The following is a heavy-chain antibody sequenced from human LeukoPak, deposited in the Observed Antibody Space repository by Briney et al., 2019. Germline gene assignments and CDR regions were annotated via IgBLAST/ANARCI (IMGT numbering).Heavy chain of an antibody. CDR2: IYSSGST. CDR3: ASPYYYDSSGWDY. D-gene: IGHD3-22*01. Sequence: PSETLSLTCSVSGDSISNYYWSWIRQSAGKGLEWIGRIYSSGSTDYNPSLKSRVSMSVDTSKNQFSLKLSSVTAADTAVYYCASPYYYDSSGWDYWGQGTLVTVSS. V-gene: IGHV4-4*07. CDR1: GDSISNYY. J-gene: IGHJ4*02.